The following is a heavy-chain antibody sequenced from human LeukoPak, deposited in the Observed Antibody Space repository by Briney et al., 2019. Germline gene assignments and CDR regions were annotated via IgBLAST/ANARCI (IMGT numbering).Heavy chain of an antibody. CDR1: GYSISSGYY. J-gene: IGHJ4*02. CDR3: VRQGEADIVVVLIATVLFDY. Sequence: NPSETLSLTCTVSGYSISSGYYWGWIRQPPGEGLEWVGSIYHSGSTHYNPSLKSRVTISVDTSKNQFSLKLSSVTAADTAMYYCVRQGEADIVVVLIATVLFDYWGQGTLVTVSS. D-gene: IGHD2-15*01. CDR2: IYHSGST. V-gene: IGHV4-38-2*02.